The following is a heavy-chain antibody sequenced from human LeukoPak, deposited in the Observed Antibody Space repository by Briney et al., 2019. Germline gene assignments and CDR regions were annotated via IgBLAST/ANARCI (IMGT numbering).Heavy chain of an antibody. CDR1: GFPFSNYW. CDR3: ARGQVGYCSSTSCPVAMFDP. CDR2: VNSDGSTT. Sequence: GGSLRLSCAASGFPFSNYWMHWVRQAPGQGLVWVSRVNSDGSTTNYADSVKGRFTISRDNAENTLYMRMNSLRPEDTAVYYCARGQVGYCSSTSCPVAMFDPWGQGTLVTVSS. V-gene: IGHV3-74*01. J-gene: IGHJ5*02. D-gene: IGHD2-2*01.